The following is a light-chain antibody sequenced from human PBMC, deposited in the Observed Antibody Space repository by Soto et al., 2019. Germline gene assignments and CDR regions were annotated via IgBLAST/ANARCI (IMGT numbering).Light chain of an antibody. V-gene: IGKV1-5*03. J-gene: IGKJ1*01. CDR3: QQYSTYYRT. CDR1: QSISIW. CDR2: KAS. Sequence: DIQMTQFPSTLSASVGDRVTITCRAGQSISIWLAWYQQKPGKAPKALIYKASSLDSGVPSRFSGSGSGTEFTLTISSLQPDDFATYYCQQYSTYYRTFGQGTKVEIK.